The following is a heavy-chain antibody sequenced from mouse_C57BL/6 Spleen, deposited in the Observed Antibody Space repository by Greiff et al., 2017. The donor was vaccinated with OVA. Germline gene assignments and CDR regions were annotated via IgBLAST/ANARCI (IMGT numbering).Heavy chain of an antibody. Sequence: VQLQQSGAELVKPGASVKISCKASGYAFSSYWMNLVKQRPGKGLEWIGQIYPGDGDTNYNGKFKGKATLTADKSSSTAYMQLSSLTSEDSAVYFCARGGVLLRPYYAMDYWGQGTSVTVSS. CDR2: IYPGDGDT. D-gene: IGHD1-1*01. V-gene: IGHV1-80*01. J-gene: IGHJ4*01. CDR1: GYAFSSYW. CDR3: ARGGVLLRPYYAMDY.